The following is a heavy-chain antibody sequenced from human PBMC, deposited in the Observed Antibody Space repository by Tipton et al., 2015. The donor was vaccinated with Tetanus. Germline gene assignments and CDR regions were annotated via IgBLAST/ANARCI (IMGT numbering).Heavy chain of an antibody. CDR3: AGVTAQRTELYFDH. V-gene: IGHV4-61*01. D-gene: IGHD6-13*01. CDR2: IYYGGVT. J-gene: IGHJ4*02. CDR1: GGSVNSGTYY. Sequence: TLSLTCSVSGGSVNSGTYYWSWIRQPPGKGLEWLGDIYYGGVTQYNPSLESRVTISMDTSKNQVSLRLTSVTAADTAVYFCAGVTAQRTELYFDHWGQGTLVTVPS.